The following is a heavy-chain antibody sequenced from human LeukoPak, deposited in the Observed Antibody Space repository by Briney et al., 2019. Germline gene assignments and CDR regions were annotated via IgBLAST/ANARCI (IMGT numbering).Heavy chain of an antibody. CDR2: ISHSSSYI. CDR3: ARDLVGYCSSTSCPGYMDV. J-gene: IGHJ6*03. D-gene: IGHD2-2*01. CDR1: GFTFSSYS. V-gene: IGHV3-21*01. Sequence: PGGSLRLSCAASGFTFSSYSMHWVRQAPGKGLEWVSSISHSSSYIYYADSVKGRFTISRDNAKNSLYLQMNSLRAEDTAVYYCARDLVGYCSSTSCPGYMDVWGKGTTVTVSS.